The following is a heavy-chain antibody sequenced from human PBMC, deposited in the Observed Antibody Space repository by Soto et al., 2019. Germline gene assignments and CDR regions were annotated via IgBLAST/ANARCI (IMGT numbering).Heavy chain of an antibody. J-gene: IGHJ4*02. D-gene: IGHD5-12*01. V-gene: IGHV3-33*01. Sequence: GGSLRLSCAASGFTFSSYGMHWVRQAPGKGLEWVAVIWYDGSNKYYADSVKGRFTISRDNSKNTLYLQMNSLRAEDTAVYYCARDLAVSRWLQSESIGYWGQGTLVTVSS. CDR2: IWYDGSNK. CDR3: ARDLAVSRWLQSESIGY. CDR1: GFTFSSYG.